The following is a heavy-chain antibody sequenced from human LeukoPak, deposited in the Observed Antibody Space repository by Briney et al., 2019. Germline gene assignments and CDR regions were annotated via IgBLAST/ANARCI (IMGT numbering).Heavy chain of an antibody. V-gene: IGHV3-21*01. CDR3: ARDVGTGDNWFDP. D-gene: IGHD7-27*01. CDR2: ISSSSSYI. CDR1: GFTFSSYS. J-gene: IGHJ5*02. Sequence: GGSLRLSCAASGFTFSSYSMNWVRQAPGKGLEWVSSISSSSSYIYYAASVKGRFTISRDNAKNSLYLQMNSLRAEDTAVYYCARDVGTGDNWFDPWGQGTLVTVSS.